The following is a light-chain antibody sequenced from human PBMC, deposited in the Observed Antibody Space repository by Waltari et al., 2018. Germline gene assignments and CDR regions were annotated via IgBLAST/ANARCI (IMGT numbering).Light chain of an antibody. CDR1: QSVSSY. CDR2: DAS. Sequence: EVVLTQPPPTLSLSTGERAILPCRASQSVSSYLAWYQQKPGQAPRLLIYDASNRATGIPARFSGSGSGTDFTLTISSLEPEDFAVYYCQQRSNWPPGGTYGPGTKVDIE. V-gene: IGKV3-11*01. J-gene: IGKJ3*01. CDR3: QQRSNWPPGGT.